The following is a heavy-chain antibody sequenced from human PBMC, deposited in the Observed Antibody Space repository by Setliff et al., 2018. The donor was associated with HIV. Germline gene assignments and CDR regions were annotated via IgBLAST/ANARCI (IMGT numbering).Heavy chain of an antibody. CDR3: TKNLYSSRWSPLDY. CDR1: GFTFSSYS. CDR2: ISSSSSYI. D-gene: IGHD6-13*01. J-gene: IGHJ4*02. Sequence: GGSLRLSCAASGFTFSSYSMNWVRQAPGKGLEWVSSISSSSSYIYYADSVKGRFTISRDNSKNTLYLQMDSLRAEDTAVYYCTKNLYSSRWSPLDYWGQGTPVTVSS. V-gene: IGHV3-21*01.